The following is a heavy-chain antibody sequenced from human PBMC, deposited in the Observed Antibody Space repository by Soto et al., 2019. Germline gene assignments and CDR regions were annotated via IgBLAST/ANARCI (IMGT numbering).Heavy chain of an antibody. CDR2: IIPIFGTA. CDR1: GGTFSSYA. V-gene: IGHV1-69*13. D-gene: IGHD2-21*01. J-gene: IGHJ4*02. Sequence: VASVKVSCKASGGTFSSYAISWVRQAPGQGLEWMGGIIPIFGTANYAQKFQGRVTITADESTSTAYMELSSLRSEDTAVYYCARVIVDTTLIGPLGYWGQGTLVTVSS. CDR3: ARVIVDTTLIGPLGY.